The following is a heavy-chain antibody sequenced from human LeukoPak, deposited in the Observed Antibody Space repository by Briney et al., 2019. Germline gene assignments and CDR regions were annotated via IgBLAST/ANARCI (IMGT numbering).Heavy chain of an antibody. D-gene: IGHD3-9*01. CDR2: ISSGSSTI. CDR1: GFTFSTYS. CDR3: ARETSYYDILTGYYFDY. Sequence: GGSLRLSCAASGFTFSTYSMNWVRQAPGKGLQWVSYISSGSSTIYYADSVKGRFTISRDNAKNSLYLQMNSLRAEDTAVYYCARETSYYDILTGYYFDYWGQGTLVTVSS. J-gene: IGHJ4*02. V-gene: IGHV3-48*01.